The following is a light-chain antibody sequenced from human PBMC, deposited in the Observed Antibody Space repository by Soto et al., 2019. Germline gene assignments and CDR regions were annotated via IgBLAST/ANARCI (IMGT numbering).Light chain of an antibody. V-gene: IGLV2-14*01. CDR3: FSHRSGDSHV. CDR1: SSDVGTYDF. Sequence: QSVLTQPRSVSGSPGQSVTISCTGTSSDVGTYDFVSWYQQHPGKAPRLMIYGVTNRPSGVSNRFSGSKTGNTASLTISGLQAEDEADYYCFSHRSGDSHVFGTGTKVTVL. J-gene: IGLJ1*01. CDR2: GVT.